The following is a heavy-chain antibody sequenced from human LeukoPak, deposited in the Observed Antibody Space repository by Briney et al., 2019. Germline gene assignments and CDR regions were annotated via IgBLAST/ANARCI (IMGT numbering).Heavy chain of an antibody. J-gene: IGHJ5*02. V-gene: IGHV4-59*01. Sequence: SETLSLTCTVSGGSIGGYYWSWIRQPPGKGLEWIGYIYYSGSTNYNPSLKSRVTISVDTSKNQFSLKLSSVTAADTAVYYCARDGSYSSSSTWFDPWGQGTLVTVFS. CDR3: ARDGSYSSSSTWFDP. CDR2: IYYSGST. D-gene: IGHD6-6*01. CDR1: GGSIGGYY.